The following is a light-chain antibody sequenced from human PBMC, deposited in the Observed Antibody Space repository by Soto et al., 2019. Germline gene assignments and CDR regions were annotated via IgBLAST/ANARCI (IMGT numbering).Light chain of an antibody. CDR1: QSIGRN. CDR2: TSS. CDR3: QQSYSTPPT. V-gene: IGKV1-39*01. Sequence: DIQMTQPPASLSASVGDRVTISCRASQSIGRNLNWYQQKAGKAPTLLMFTSSNLQSGVPSRFSGSGSGTDFIFTISSLQPEDFATYYCQQSYSTPPTFGQGTKV. J-gene: IGKJ1*01.